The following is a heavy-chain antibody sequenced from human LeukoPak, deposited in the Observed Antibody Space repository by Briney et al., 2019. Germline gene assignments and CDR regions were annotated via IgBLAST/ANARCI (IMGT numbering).Heavy chain of an antibody. Sequence: SSVTVSFKASRGTYLRYAMSWVRQAPGQGVEWMGRILLILGIANFEQKFQVRVTITADKSTSTAYIELSSLRPEDTAVYYCAITATPDGYNYNGAWDWGQGTLVTVSS. CDR1: RGTYLRYA. CDR3: AITATPDGYNYNGAWD. D-gene: IGHD5-24*01. CDR2: ILLILGIA. V-gene: IGHV1-69*10. J-gene: IGHJ4*02.